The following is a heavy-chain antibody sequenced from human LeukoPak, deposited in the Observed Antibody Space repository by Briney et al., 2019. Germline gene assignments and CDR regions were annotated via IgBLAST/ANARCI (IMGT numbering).Heavy chain of an antibody. Sequence: PSETLSLTCTVSGGSISRSSYYWGWIRQPPGKGLEWIGSIYYSGSTYYNPSLKSRVTISVDTSKNQFSLKLSSVTAADTAVYYCATANFYFQYWGQGTLVTVSS. J-gene: IGHJ1*01. CDR2: IYYSGST. CDR1: GGSISRSSYY. CDR3: ATANFYFQY. V-gene: IGHV4-39*01. D-gene: IGHD2-8*01.